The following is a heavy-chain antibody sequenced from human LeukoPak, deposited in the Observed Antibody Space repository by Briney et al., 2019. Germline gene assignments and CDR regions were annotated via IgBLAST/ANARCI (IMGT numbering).Heavy chain of an antibody. CDR1: GGSISSGDYY. CDR3: ARYSGSSPIYY. V-gene: IGHV4-30-4*08. Sequence: SETLSLTCTVSGGSISSGDYYWSWIRQPPGTGLEWIGYIYYSGNTYYNPSLKSRVTISVDPSKIHFSLRLSSVTAADTAVYYCARYSGSSPIYYWGQGTLVTVSS. D-gene: IGHD5-12*01. J-gene: IGHJ4*02. CDR2: IYYSGNT.